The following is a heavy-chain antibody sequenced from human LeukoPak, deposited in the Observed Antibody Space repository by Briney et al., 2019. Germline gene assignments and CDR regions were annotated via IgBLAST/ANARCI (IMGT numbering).Heavy chain of an antibody. CDR1: GYTFTHHI. CDR3: ARSPGLLWFGEFPPDY. J-gene: IGHJ4*02. D-gene: IGHD3-10*01. Sequence: ASVKVSCKASGYTFTHHIINWVRQAPGQGREWMGWISAYNGNTNYAQKLQGRVTMTTDTSTSTAYMELRSLRSDDTAVYYCARSPGLLWFGEFPPDYWGQGTLVTVSS. V-gene: IGHV1-18*01. CDR2: ISAYNGNT.